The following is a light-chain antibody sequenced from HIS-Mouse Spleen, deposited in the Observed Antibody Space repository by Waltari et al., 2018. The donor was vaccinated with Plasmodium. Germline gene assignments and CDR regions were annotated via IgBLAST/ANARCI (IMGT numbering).Light chain of an antibody. J-gene: IGKJ3*01. CDR2: GAS. V-gene: IGKV3-15*01. CDR1: QSVSSN. Sequence: EIVMPQSTATLSVSPGERATLSCRASQSVSSNLAWYPQKPGQAPRPLIYGASTRATGIPARFSGSGSGTEFTLTISSLQSEDCAVYCCQQYNNWSFTFGPGTKVDIK. CDR3: QQYNNWSFT.